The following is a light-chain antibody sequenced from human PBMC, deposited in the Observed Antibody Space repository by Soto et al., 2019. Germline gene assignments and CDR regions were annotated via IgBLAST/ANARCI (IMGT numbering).Light chain of an antibody. CDR3: MQAVEVPDI. J-gene: IGKJ2*01. Sequence: DIVMNKSPLSLPVTPGEPASISCRSSQSLLHSDGNTYLDWYLQKPGQSPQLLIYLVSNRASGVPDRFSGSRSGTDFTLKISRVEAENVRVYYWMQAVEVPDIFGQGTKVAIK. CDR1: QSLLHSDGNTY. CDR2: LVS. V-gene: IGKV2-28*01.